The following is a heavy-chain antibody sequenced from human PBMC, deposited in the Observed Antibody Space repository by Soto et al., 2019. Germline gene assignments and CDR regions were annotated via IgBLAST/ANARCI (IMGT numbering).Heavy chain of an antibody. CDR1: GFTFSSYA. CDR2: IRDSGGST. J-gene: IGHJ4*02. Sequence: DVQLLQSGGGLVQPGGSLRLSCAASGFTFSSYAMSWVRQAPGKGPEWVSVIRDSGGSTNYADSVKGRFTISRDNSKNTLYLQMNSLRAEDTAVYYCAKDLYSMVTAISFDYWGQGTLVTVSS. V-gene: IGHV3-23*01. D-gene: IGHD2-21*02. CDR3: AKDLYSMVTAISFDY.